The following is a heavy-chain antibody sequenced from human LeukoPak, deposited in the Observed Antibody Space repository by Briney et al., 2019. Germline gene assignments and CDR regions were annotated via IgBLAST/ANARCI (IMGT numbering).Heavy chain of an antibody. J-gene: IGHJ4*02. CDR3: ARVYYDFWSGYYRYYFDY. V-gene: IGHV3-23*01. Sequence: PGGSLRLSCAASGFTFSSYAMSWVRQAPGKGLEWVSAISGSGGSTYYADAVKGRFTISRDKSKNTLYLQMNSLRAEDTAVYYCARVYYDFWSGYYRYYFDYWGQGTLVTVSS. D-gene: IGHD3-3*01. CDR1: GFTFSSYA. CDR2: ISGSGGST.